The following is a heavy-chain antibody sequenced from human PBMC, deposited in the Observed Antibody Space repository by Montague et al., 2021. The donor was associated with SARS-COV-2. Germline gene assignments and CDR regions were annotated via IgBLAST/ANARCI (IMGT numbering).Heavy chain of an antibody. CDR1: GGSFSGYY. J-gene: IGHJ4*02. CDR3: ARGAYSSSWYPVKYYFDY. V-gene: IGHV4-34*01. CDR2: INHSGSI. D-gene: IGHD6-13*01. Sequence: SQTLSLTCAVYGGSFSGYYWSWIRQPPGKGLEWIGEINHSGSINYNPSLKSRVTISVDTSKNQFSLKLSSVTAADTAVYYCARGAYSSSWYPVKYYFDYWGQGTLVTGSS.